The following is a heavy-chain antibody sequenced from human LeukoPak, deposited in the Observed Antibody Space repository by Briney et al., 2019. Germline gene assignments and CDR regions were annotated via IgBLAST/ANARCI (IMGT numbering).Heavy chain of an antibody. J-gene: IGHJ4*02. D-gene: IGHD6-19*01. V-gene: IGHV3-33*01. CDR3: ARDPPGSGWALDY. Sequence: GGSLRLSCAASGFTFSSHAMHWVRQAPGKGLDWEAFIWADGSDQEYADSVKGRFTISRDNSKKTMYLQMNSLRVEDTAVYYCARDPPGSGWALDYWGQGTLVTVSS. CDR1: GFTFSSHA. CDR2: IWADGSDQ.